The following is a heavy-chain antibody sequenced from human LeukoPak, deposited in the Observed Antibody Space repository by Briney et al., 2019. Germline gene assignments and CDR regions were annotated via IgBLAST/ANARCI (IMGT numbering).Heavy chain of an antibody. CDR2: IYYSGST. J-gene: IGHJ4*02. CDR1: GGSISSYY. V-gene: IGHV4-59*01. D-gene: IGHD6-13*01. Sequence: SETLSLTCTVSGGSISSYYWSWIRQPPGKGLEWIGYIYYSGSTNYNPSLKSRVTISVDTSKNQFSLKLSSVTAADTAVYYCARGNPYSSSWYVYWGQGTLVTVSP. CDR3: ARGNPYSSSWYVY.